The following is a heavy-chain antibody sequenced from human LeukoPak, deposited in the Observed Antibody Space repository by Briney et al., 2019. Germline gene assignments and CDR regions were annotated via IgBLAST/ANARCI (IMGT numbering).Heavy chain of an antibody. Sequence: GGSLRLSCAASGFTFFSYAMSWVRQAPGKGLEWVSAISGSGGSTYYADSVKGRFTISRDSSNNTLYLQMNSLRAEDTAVYYCAKFSGNDYGRPIDYWGQGTLVTVSS. CDR3: AKFSGNDYGRPIDY. V-gene: IGHV3-23*01. J-gene: IGHJ4*02. D-gene: IGHD4-17*01. CDR2: ISGSGGST. CDR1: GFTFFSYA.